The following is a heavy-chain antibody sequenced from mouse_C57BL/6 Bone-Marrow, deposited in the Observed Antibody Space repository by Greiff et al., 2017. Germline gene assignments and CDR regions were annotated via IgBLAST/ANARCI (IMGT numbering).Heavy chain of an antibody. CDR2: ISAGGSYT. V-gene: IGHV5-4*01. D-gene: IGHD2-2*01. CDR1: GFTFSSYA. J-gene: IGHJ1*03. CDR3: ARDRGVTTDWYFDV. Sequence: EVKVVESGGGLVKPGGSLKLSCAASGFTFSSYAMSWVRQTPEKRLEWVATISAGGSYTYYPDNVKGRFTISRDNAKNNLYLQMSHLKSEDTAMYYCARDRGVTTDWYFDVWGTGTTVTVSS.